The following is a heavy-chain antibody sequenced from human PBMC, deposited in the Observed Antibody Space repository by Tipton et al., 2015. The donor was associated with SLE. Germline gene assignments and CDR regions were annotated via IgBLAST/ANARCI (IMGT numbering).Heavy chain of an antibody. J-gene: IGHJ6*03. D-gene: IGHD3-10*01. CDR2: VYYSGST. CDR1: GGSISRYY. CDR3: ARFGVSYYYFYMDV. V-gene: IGHV4-59*01. Sequence: TLSLTCTVSGGSISRYYWNWIRQPPGKGLEWIGYVYYSGSTNYNPSLESRVTISVDTSKNQFSLKLTSVTAADTAVYYCARFGVSYYYFYMDVWGKGTTVTISS.